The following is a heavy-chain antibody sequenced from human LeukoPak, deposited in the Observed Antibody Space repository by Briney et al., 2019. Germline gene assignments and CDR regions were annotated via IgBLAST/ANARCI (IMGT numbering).Heavy chain of an antibody. J-gene: IGHJ4*02. D-gene: IGHD3-10*01. CDR3: ARDRIYYYGSGSYYP. CDR1: GYTFTGYY. Sequence: SVKVSCKTSGYTFTGYYMHWVRQAPGQGLEWMGWINPNSGGTNYAQKFQGRVTMTRDTSISTAYMELSRLRSDDTAVYYCARDRIYYYGSGSYYPWGQGTLVTVSS. V-gene: IGHV1-2*02. CDR2: INPNSGGT.